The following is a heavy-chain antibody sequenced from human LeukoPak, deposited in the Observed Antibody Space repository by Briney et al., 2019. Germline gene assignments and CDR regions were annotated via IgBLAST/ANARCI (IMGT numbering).Heavy chain of an antibody. D-gene: IGHD1-1*01. V-gene: IGHV1-18*01. Sequence: ASVKVFCKASGYTFTSYDISWVRQAPGQGLEWMGWISGYNGNTNYAQNFQVRVTMTTDTSTNTAYMELRSLRSDDTAVYYCARSSLQLEPPRYWGQGTLVTVSS. CDR3: ARSSLQLEPPRY. CDR2: ISGYNGNT. J-gene: IGHJ4*02. CDR1: GYTFTSYD.